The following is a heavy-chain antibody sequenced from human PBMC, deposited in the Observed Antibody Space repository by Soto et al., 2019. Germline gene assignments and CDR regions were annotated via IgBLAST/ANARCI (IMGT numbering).Heavy chain of an antibody. CDR3: ARDYGDYADAFDI. Sequence: ASVKVSCKASGYTFTSYAMHWVRQAPGQRLEWMGWINAGNGNTKYSQKFQGRVTISVDTSKNQFSLKLSSVTAADTAVYYCARDYGDYADAFDIWGQGTMVTVSS. J-gene: IGHJ3*02. D-gene: IGHD4-17*01. CDR1: GYTFTSYA. V-gene: IGHV1-3*01. CDR2: INAGNGNT.